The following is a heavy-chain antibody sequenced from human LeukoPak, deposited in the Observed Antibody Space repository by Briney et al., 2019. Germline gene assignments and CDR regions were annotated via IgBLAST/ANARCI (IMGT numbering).Heavy chain of an antibody. J-gene: IGHJ4*02. D-gene: IGHD1-26*01. CDR3: AKDFSEGGSYAY. Sequence: GGSLRLSCAVSGFTFNGYGMHWVRQAPGKGLEWVAFISYDGSAKYYADSVKGRFTVSRDNSNDTLFLQMNSLRAEDTALYSCAKDFSEGGSYAYWGQGTLVTVSS. CDR1: GFTFNGYG. CDR2: ISYDGSAK. V-gene: IGHV3-30*18.